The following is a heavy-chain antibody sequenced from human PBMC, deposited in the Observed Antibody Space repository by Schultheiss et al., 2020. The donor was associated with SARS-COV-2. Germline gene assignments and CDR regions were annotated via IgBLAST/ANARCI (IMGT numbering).Heavy chain of an antibody. CDR1: GFTFSSYE. D-gene: IGHD2/OR15-2a*01. J-gene: IGHJ4*02. V-gene: IGHV3-48*03. CDR2: ISSSGSTI. Sequence: GGSLRLSCAASGFTFSSYEMNWVRQAPGKGLEWVSYISSSGSTIYYADSVKGRFTISRDNAKNSLYLQMNSLRAEDTAVYYCASRGIFLPSSPTDYWGQGTLVTVSS. CDR3: ASRGIFLPSSPTDY.